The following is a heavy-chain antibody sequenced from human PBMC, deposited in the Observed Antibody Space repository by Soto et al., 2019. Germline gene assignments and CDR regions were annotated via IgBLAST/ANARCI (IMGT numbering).Heavy chain of an antibody. J-gene: IGHJ4*02. CDR3: ARSSHIVVVTAIGY. CDR2: INAGNGNT. D-gene: IGHD2-21*02. V-gene: IGHV1-3*01. CDR1: GYTFTSYA. Sequence: QVQLVQSGAEVKKPGASVKVSCKASGYTFTSYAMHWVRQAPGQRLEWMGWINAGNGNTKYSQKFQGRVTITRDTSASTAYMELSSLRSEDTAVYDCARSSHIVVVTAIGYWGQGTLVTVSS.